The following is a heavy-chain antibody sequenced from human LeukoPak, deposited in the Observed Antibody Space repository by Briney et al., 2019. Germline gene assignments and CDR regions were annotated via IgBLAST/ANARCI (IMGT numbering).Heavy chain of an antibody. Sequence: PGGSLRLSCAASGFTFSSYAMSWVRQAPGKGREWVSSISGSGGSTYYADSVKGRFTISRENSKNTLYLQMNRLRAEDTAVYYCAIHRTSGWLYWGQGTLVTVSS. D-gene: IGHD6-19*01. CDR1: GFTFSSYA. CDR2: ISGSGGST. J-gene: IGHJ4*02. CDR3: AIHRTSGWLY. V-gene: IGHV3-23*01.